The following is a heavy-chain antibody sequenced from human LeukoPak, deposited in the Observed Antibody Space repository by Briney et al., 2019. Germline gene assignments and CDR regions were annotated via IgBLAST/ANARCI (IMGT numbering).Heavy chain of an antibody. V-gene: IGHV1-2*02. CDR1: GYTFTGYY. Sequence: ASVTVSCKASGYTFTGYYMHWVRQAPGQGLEWMGWINPNSGGTNYAQKFQGRVTMTRDTSISTAYMELSRLRSDDTAVYYCARSDTAMRYYYYYYYMDVWGKGTTVTVSS. CDR2: INPNSGGT. D-gene: IGHD5-18*01. CDR3: ARSDTAMRYYYYYYYMDV. J-gene: IGHJ6*03.